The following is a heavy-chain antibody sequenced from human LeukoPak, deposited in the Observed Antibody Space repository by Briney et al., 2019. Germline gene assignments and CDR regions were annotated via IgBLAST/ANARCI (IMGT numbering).Heavy chain of an antibody. CDR3: AKDRIGSSGWHFDH. Sequence: GGSLRLSCAASGFTFGSYAMTWVRQVPGKGLEWVSGLSGSGGMTYYADSVKGRFTISRDNSKNTLYLQMNSLRVDDTAVYYCAKDRIGSSGWHFDHWGLGTQVTVSS. D-gene: IGHD6-19*01. V-gene: IGHV3-23*01. J-gene: IGHJ4*01. CDR2: LSGSGGMT. CDR1: GFTFGSYA.